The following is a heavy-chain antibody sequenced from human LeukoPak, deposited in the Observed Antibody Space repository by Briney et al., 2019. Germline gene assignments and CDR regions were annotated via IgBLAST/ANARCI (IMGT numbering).Heavy chain of an antibody. V-gene: IGHV4-34*01. CDR3: ARDSGAYCGGDCYPTAGNYFDY. CDR2: INSSGST. D-gene: IGHD2-21*02. Sequence: SETLSHTCAVSGGSFGGYYWSWIRQPPGKGLKWIGEINSSGSTNYNHSLKSRVRISVDTSKNQFSLTLCSVTAADTAVYYCARDSGAYCGGDCYPTAGNYFDYWGQGTLVTVAS. J-gene: IGHJ4*02. CDR1: GGSFGGYY.